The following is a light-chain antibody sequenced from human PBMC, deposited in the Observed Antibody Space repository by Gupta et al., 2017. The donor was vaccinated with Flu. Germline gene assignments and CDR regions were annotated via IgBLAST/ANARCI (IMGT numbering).Light chain of an antibody. CDR2: EVS. Sequence: MNISCTGTDSDVGGYNYVSWDQQNRVKSPKLMIYEVSPWASGDSLRLSGSKSGNTASLTISGRQGEEEAEYYSISNTRRGTVVLGGGTK. V-gene: IGLV2-14*01. J-gene: IGLJ2*01. CDR1: DSDVGGYNY. CDR3: ISNTRRGTVV.